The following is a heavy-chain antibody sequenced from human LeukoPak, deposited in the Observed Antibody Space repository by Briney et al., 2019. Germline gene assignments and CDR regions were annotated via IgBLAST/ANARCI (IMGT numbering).Heavy chain of an antibody. V-gene: IGHV4-4*07. CDR2: IYTSGST. Sequence: SETLSLTCTVSGGSISSYYWSWIRQPAGKGLEWIGRIYTSGSTNYNPSLKSRVTISVDTSKNQFSLKLSSVTAADTAVYYCARVSAASGYGLFDYWGQGTLVTVSS. D-gene: IGHD5-12*01. J-gene: IGHJ4*02. CDR1: GGSISSYY. CDR3: ARVSAASGYGLFDY.